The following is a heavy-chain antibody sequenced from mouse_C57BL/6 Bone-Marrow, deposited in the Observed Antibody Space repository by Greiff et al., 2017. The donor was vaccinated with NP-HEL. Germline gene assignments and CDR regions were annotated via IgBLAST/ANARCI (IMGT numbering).Heavy chain of an antibody. V-gene: IGHV1-54*01. CDR1: GYAFTNYL. CDR3: GREECDSLDY. J-gene: IGHJ2*01. CDR2: INPGSGGT. D-gene: IGHD2-13*01. Sequence: QVQLQQSGAELVRPGTSVKVSCKASGYAFTNYLIEWVKQRPGQGLEWIGVINPGSGGTNYNEKFQGKATLTADKSSSTAYLQLSSLTSEDSAVYIWGREECDSLDYWGQGTTLTVSS.